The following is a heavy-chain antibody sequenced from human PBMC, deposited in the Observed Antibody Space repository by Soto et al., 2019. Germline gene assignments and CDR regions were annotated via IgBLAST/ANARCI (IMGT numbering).Heavy chain of an antibody. CDR2: ISDSGST. V-gene: IGHV3-23*01. Sequence: EVQLLKSGGALVQPGGSLRLSCAASGFTFSNHAMNWVRQAPGKGLEWFSTISDSGSTYYADSVKGRFTIYRDNSKNTLYLQMNSLRAEDTAVYYCARDTGGHYCTSTSCLYFFDHLGQGTLVIVSS. CDR3: ARDTGGHYCTSTSCLYFFDH. D-gene: IGHD2-2*01. CDR1: GFTFSNHA. J-gene: IGHJ4*02.